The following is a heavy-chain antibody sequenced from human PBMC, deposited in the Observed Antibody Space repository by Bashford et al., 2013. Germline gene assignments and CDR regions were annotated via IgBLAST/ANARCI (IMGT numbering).Heavy chain of an antibody. CDR3: ARDQGSGRRGYYYGMDV. J-gene: IGHJ6*02. Sequence: VRQAPGKGLEWVSSISSSSSYIYYADSVKGRFTISRDNAKNSLYLQMNSLRAEDTAVYYCARDQGSGRRGYYYGMDVWGQGTTVTVSS. V-gene: IGHV3-21*01. CDR2: ISSSSSYI. D-gene: IGHD6-19*01.